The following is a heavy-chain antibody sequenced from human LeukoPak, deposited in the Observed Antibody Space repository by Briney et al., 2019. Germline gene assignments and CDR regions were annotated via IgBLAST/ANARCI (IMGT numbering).Heavy chain of an antibody. D-gene: IGHD3-9*01. CDR1: GFTFGSYW. CDR3: ARDSDHYDILTGYYYYGMDV. J-gene: IGHJ6*02. Sequence: AGGSLRLSCAASGFTFGSYWMHWVRQAPGKGLVWVSRINSDGSSTSYADSVKGRFTISRDNAENTLYLQMNSLRAEDTAVYYCARDSDHYDILTGYYYYGMDVWGQGTTVTVSS. CDR2: INSDGSST. V-gene: IGHV3-74*01.